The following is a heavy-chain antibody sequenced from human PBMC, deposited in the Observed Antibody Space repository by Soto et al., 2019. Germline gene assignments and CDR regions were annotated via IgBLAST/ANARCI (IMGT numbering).Heavy chain of an antibody. Sequence: EVQLVESGGGLVQPGRSLRLSCAASGFTFDDYAMHWVRQAPGKGLEWVSGISWNSGSIGYADSVKGRFTISRDNAKNSLYLQITSLRAEDTALSYCTKVIAVADDTDEGSFDIWCQGTMVTVSS. J-gene: IGHJ3*02. CDR2: ISWNSGSI. CDR1: GFTFDDYA. V-gene: IGHV3-9*01. D-gene: IGHD6-19*01. CDR3: TKVIAVADDTDEGSFDI.